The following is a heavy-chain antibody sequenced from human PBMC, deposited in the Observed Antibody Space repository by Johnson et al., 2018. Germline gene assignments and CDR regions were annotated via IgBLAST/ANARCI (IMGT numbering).Heavy chain of an antibody. D-gene: IGHD3-22*01. J-gene: IGHJ1*01. Sequence: QVQLQQWGAGLLKPSETLSLTCAVYGGSFRGYYWSWIRQPPGKGLEWIGEINHSGITNYNPSLKSLVTLSVDTAKNQFSLQLSSVTAADTAVYYCALHDSFSAHQHWGQGTLVTVSS. CDR1: GGSFRGYY. CDR2: INHSGIT. CDR3: ALHDSFSAHQH. V-gene: IGHV4-34*01.